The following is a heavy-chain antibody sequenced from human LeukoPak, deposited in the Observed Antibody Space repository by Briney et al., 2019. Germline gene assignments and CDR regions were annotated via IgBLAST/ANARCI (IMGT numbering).Heavy chain of an antibody. Sequence: GSLRPSWAASGFTFSSCEMNWGRQAPGRGQGWVSSISNSSSYIYYADSVKGRFTISRDNAKNSLYLQMNSLRAEDTAVYYCARVVAAAPGYYYMDVWGKGTTVTVSS. CDR2: ISNSSSYI. D-gene: IGHD2-2*01. CDR1: GFTFSSCE. V-gene: IGHV3-21*01. J-gene: IGHJ6*03. CDR3: ARVVAAAPGYYYMDV.